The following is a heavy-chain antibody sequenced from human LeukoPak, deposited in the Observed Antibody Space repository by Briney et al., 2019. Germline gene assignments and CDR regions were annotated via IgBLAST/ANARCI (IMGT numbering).Heavy chain of an antibody. CDR1: GGSFSGYY. J-gene: IGHJ4*02. CDR2: INHSGST. V-gene: IGHV4-34*01. D-gene: IGHD3-10*01. CDR3: ARFRRTGTGSY. Sequence: KSSETLSLTCAVYGGSFSGYYWSWIRQPPGKGLEWIGEINHSGSTNYNPSLKSRVTISVDTSKNQFSLKLSSVTAADTAVYYCARFRRTGTGSYWGQGTLVTVSS.